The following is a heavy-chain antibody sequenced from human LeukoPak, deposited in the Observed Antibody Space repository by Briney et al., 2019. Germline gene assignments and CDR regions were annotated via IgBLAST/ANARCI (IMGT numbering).Heavy chain of an antibody. Sequence: SVKVSCKASGGTFISYAISWVRQAPGQGLEWMGGIIPIFGTANYAQKFQGRVTMTTDTSTSTAYMELRSLGSDDTAVYYCARDYYDSSGYQPMDVWGQGTTVTVSS. D-gene: IGHD3-22*01. CDR2: IIPIFGTA. V-gene: IGHV1-69*05. CDR1: GGTFISYA. CDR3: ARDYYDSSGYQPMDV. J-gene: IGHJ6*02.